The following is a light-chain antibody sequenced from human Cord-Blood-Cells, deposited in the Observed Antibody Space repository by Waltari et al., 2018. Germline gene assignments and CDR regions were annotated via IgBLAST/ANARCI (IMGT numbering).Light chain of an antibody. V-gene: IGLV3-25*03. CDR1: ALPKQY. Sequence: SYELTQPPSVSVSPGQTARITCSGDALPKQYAYWYQQKAGQAPGLVIYKDSERPSRIPARFSGSSSGTTVTLTIRGVQAEDEADYYCQSADSSGTYPWVFGGGTKLTVL. CDR3: QSADSSGTYPWV. CDR2: KDS. J-gene: IGLJ3*02.